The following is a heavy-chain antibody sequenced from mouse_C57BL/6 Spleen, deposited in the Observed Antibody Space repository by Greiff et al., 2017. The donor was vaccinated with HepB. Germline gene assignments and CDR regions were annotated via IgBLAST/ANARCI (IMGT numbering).Heavy chain of an antibody. J-gene: IGHJ1*03. D-gene: IGHD2-3*01. V-gene: IGHV1-82*01. CDR1: GYAFSSSW. CDR3: ARSWIYDGYYWYFDV. CDR2: IYPGDGDT. Sequence: QVQLQQSGPELVKPGASVKISCKASGYAFSSSWMNWVKQRPGKGLEWIGRIYPGDGDTNYNGKFKGKATLTADKSSSTAYMQLSSLTSEDSAVYFCARSWIYDGYYWYFDVWGTGTTVTVSS.